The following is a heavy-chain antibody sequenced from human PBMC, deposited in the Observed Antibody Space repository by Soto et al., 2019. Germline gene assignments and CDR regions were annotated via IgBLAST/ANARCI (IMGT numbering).Heavy chain of an antibody. CDR2: IGTSGKTI. V-gene: IGHV3-48*03. CDR1: GFTFSSYE. Sequence: GSLRLSCAVSGFTFSSYEMNWVRQAPGKGLEWVSYIGTSGKTIYYADSVRGRFTISRDNAKNSLYLQMNSLRAEDTAVYFCARDPAIYSGKFDYGLDVWGRGTTVTVSS. CDR3: ARDPAIYSGKFDYGLDV. J-gene: IGHJ6*02. D-gene: IGHD4-4*01.